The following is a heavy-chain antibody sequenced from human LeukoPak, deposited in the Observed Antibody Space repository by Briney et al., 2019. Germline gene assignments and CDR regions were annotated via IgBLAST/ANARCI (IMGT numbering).Heavy chain of an antibody. J-gene: IGHJ4*02. CDR1: GFTFSDYY. CDR3: ARVRSRGVIID. CDR2: ISSSSSYT. V-gene: IGHV3-11*06. Sequence: GGSLRLSCAASGFTFSDYYMSWIRQAPGKGLEWVSYISSSSSYTNYADSVKGRFTISRDNAKNSLYLQMNSLGAEDTAVYYCARVRSRGVIIDWGQGTLVTVSS. D-gene: IGHD3-10*01.